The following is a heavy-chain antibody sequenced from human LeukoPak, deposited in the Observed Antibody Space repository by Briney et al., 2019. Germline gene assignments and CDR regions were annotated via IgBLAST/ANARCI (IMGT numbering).Heavy chain of an antibody. CDR3: ATDNSRYSIPN. V-gene: IGHV3-23*01. D-gene: IGHD6-13*01. Sequence: PGGSLRLSCAASVFTFSSYAMSWVPQAPGKGLEWVSAICGSGGSTYYADSVKGRFTTSRDNSKNTLYLQMNSLRAEDTAVYYCATDNSRYSIPNWGQGTLVTVSS. CDR1: VFTFSSYA. CDR2: ICGSGGST. J-gene: IGHJ4*02.